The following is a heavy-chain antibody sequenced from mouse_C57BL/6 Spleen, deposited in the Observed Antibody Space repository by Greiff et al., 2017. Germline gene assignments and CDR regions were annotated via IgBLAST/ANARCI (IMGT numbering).Heavy chain of an antibody. CDR3: ARTGPAWFAY. V-gene: IGHV5-17*01. D-gene: IGHD4-1*01. J-gene: IGHJ3*01. CDR1: GFTFSDYG. CDR2: ISSGSSTI. Sequence: EVMLVESGGGLVKPGGSLKLSCAASGFTFSDYGMHWVRQAPEKGLEWVAYISSGSSTIYYADTVKGRFTISRDNAKNTLFLQMTSRRSEDTAMYYCARTGPAWFAYWGQGTLVTVSA.